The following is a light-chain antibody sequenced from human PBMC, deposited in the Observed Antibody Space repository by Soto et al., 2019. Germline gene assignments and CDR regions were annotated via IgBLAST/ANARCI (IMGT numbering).Light chain of an antibody. CDR2: WAS. Sequence: DIVMTQSPDSLAVSLGERATINCKSSQSVLYSPNNKNSLAWYQKKPGQPPKLLIYWASTRESGVPDRFSGSGSGTDFTLTISSLQAEDVAFYYCQQYYSTPPWTFGQGTKVDIK. CDR1: QSVLYSPNNKNS. V-gene: IGKV4-1*01. J-gene: IGKJ1*01. CDR3: QQYYSTPPWT.